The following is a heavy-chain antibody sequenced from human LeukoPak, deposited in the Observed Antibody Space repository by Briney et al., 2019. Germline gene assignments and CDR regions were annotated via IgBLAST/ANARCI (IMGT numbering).Heavy chain of an antibody. CDR2: IYYTGST. CDR1: GGSISSYY. Sequence: SETLSLTCTVSGGSISSYYWGWIRQPPGKGLEWIGSIYYTGSTYYNPSLKSRVTISVDTSKNQLSLKLSSLTAADTAVYYCARSTMYSAAGIFDYWGQGTLVTVSS. V-gene: IGHV4-39*01. D-gene: IGHD6-13*01. CDR3: ARSTMYSAAGIFDY. J-gene: IGHJ4*02.